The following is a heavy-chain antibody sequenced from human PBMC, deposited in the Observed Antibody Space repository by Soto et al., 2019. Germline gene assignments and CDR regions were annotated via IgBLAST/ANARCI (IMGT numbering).Heavy chain of an antibody. Sequence: GGSLRLSCAASGFTFSSYGMHWVRQAPGKGLEWVAVISYDGSNKYYADSVKGRFTISRDNSKNTLYLQMNSLRAEDTAVYYCAKDYYYDSSGYYYGSGAFDIWGQGTMVTVSS. CDR2: ISYDGSNK. CDR1: GFTFSSYG. J-gene: IGHJ3*02. D-gene: IGHD3-22*01. V-gene: IGHV3-30*18. CDR3: AKDYYYDSSGYYYGSGAFDI.